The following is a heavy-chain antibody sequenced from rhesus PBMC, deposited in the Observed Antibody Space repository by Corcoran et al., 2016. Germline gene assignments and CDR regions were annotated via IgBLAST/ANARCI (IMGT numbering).Heavy chain of an antibody. J-gene: IGHJ4*01. CDR2: ISGSGTTT. D-gene: IGHD5-36*01. V-gene: IGHV4S2*01. CDR1: GASVSGTY. CDR3: ARAGIATDFDF. Sequence: QVKLQQWGEGLVKPSETLSLTCAVSGASVSGTYWTWLRQAPGKGLEWIGRISGSGTTTDYNPSLKSRVAISMDTSRNQISLKLDSVTAADTAIYYCARAGIATDFDFWGQGLLVTVSS.